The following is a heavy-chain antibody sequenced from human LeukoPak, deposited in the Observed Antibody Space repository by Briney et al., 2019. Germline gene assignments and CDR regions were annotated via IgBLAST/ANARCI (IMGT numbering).Heavy chain of an antibody. CDR1: GYTFTRKF. CDR3: ARDREGLAYFDY. J-gene: IGHJ4*02. Sequence: ASVKVSCKASGYTFTRKFIHWVRQAPGQGLEWMGWIDPNCGGTDYAQKFRGRVTMTRDTSTSTAYMDLSSLISDDTAVYYCARDREGLAYFDYWGQGTLVTVSS. V-gene: IGHV1-2*02. CDR2: IDPNCGGT. D-gene: IGHD3/OR15-3a*01.